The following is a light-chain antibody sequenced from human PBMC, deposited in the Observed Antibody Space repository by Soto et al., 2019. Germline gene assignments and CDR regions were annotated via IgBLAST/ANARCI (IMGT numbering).Light chain of an antibody. Sequence: QSALTQPASVSGSPGQSITISCTGTSSNVGGYNYVSWYQQHPGKAPKLMIYEVSNRPSGVSNRFSGSNSVNTASLTISGLQAEDEADYYCSSYTSSSTFYVFGTGTKVTVL. J-gene: IGLJ1*01. CDR1: SSNVGGYNY. V-gene: IGLV2-14*01. CDR2: EVS. CDR3: SSYTSSSTFYV.